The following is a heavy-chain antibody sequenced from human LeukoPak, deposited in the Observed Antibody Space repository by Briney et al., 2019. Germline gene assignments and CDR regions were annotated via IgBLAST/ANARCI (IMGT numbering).Heavy chain of an antibody. J-gene: IGHJ4*02. CDR2: IYYSGST. V-gene: IGHV4-39*01. Sequence: SQTLSLTCTVSGGSISSNDYYWGWIRQPPGKGLEWIGSIYYSGSTYYNPSLKSRVTISVDTSKNQFSLKLSSVTAADTAVYYCARHGEGYDYWGQGTLVTVSS. CDR1: GGSISSNDYY. D-gene: IGHD3-10*01. CDR3: ARHGEGYDY.